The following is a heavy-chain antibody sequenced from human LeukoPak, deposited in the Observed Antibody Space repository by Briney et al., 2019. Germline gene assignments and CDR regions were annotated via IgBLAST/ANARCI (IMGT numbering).Heavy chain of an antibody. Sequence: PGGSLRLSCAASGFTFSSYSMDWVRQAPGKGLEWVSYISSISSTIYYADSVKGRFTISRDNAKNSLYLQMNSLRDEDTAVYYCARVSLRMGWLQFFDYWGQGTLVTVSS. D-gene: IGHD5-24*01. CDR3: ARVSLRMGWLQFFDY. CDR2: ISSISSTI. V-gene: IGHV3-48*02. CDR1: GFTFSSYS. J-gene: IGHJ4*02.